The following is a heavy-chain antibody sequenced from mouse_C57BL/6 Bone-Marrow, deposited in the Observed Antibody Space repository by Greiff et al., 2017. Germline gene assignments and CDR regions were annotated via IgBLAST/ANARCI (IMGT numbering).Heavy chain of an antibody. CDR3: ARDEGLDLYFDV. Sequence: EVKLVESEGGLVQPGSSMKLSCTASGFTFSDYYMAWVRQVPEKGLEWVANINYDGSSTYYLDSLKSRFIISRDNAKNILYLQMSSLKSEDTATYYCARDEGLDLYFDVWGTGTTVTVSS. CDR1: GFTFSDYY. J-gene: IGHJ1*03. CDR2: INYDGSST. V-gene: IGHV5-16*01. D-gene: IGHD2-2*01.